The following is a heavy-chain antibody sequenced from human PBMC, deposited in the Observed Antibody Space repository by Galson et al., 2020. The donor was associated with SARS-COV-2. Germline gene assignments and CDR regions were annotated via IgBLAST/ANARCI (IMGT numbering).Heavy chain of an antibody. D-gene: IGHD3-22*01. CDR1: GYTVATYG. Sequence: GESLKISCKKTFGYTVATYGLTWVRQAPGQGLEWLGWVRMHNGEIKYAEKFQHRVTMTTEAATDTAYMELRSLRSDDTAVYYCATALGAGFDRSDWFEYWGEGTVVTV. V-gene: IGHV1-18*01. J-gene: IGHJ4*02. CDR2: VRMHNGEI. CDR3: ATALGAGFDRSDWFEY.